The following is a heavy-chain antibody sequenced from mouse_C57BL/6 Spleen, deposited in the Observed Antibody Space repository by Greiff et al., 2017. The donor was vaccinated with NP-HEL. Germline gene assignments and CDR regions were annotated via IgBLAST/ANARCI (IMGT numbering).Heavy chain of an antibody. CDR2: IDPSDSYT. Sequence: QVQLQQPGAELVMPGASVKLSCKASGYTFTSYWMHWVKQRPGQGLEWIGEIDPSDSYTNYNQKFKGKSTLTVDKSSSTAYMQLSSLTSEDSAVYYCARNYGSSRALHGYFDVWGTGTTVTVSA. CDR3: ARNYGSSRALHGYFDV. CDR1: GYTFTSYW. V-gene: IGHV1-69*01. J-gene: IGHJ1*03. D-gene: IGHD1-1*01.